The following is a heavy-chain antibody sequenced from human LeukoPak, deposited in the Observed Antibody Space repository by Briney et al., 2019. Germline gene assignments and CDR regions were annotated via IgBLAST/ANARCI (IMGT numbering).Heavy chain of an antibody. J-gene: IGHJ4*02. CDR2: IIPIFGTA. V-gene: IGHV1-69*13. CDR1: GGTFSSYA. CDR3: ARLGYYGSGSYSYYFDY. D-gene: IGHD3-10*01. Sequence: GASVKVSCKASGGTFSSYAISCVRQAPGQGLEWMGGIIPIFGTANYAQKFQGRVTITADESTSTAYMELSSLRSEDTAVYYCARLGYYGSGSYSYYFDYWGQGTLVTVSS.